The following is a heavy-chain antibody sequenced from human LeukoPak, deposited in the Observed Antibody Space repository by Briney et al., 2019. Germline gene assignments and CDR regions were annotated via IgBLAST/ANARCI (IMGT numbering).Heavy chain of an antibody. CDR1: GVSISSYY. D-gene: IGHD6-6*01. V-gene: IGHV4-59*01. CDR3: ARDGPYSSSSLFDY. Sequence: KPSETLSLTCTASGVSISSYYWSRIRQPPGKGLEWIGYIYYSGSTNYNPSLKSRVTISVDTSKNQFSLKLSSVTAADTAVYYCARDGPYSSSSLFDYWGQGILVTVSS. CDR2: IYYSGST. J-gene: IGHJ4*02.